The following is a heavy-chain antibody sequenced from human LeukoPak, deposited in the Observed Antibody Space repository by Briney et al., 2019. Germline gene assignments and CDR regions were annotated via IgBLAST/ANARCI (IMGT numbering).Heavy chain of an antibody. J-gene: IGHJ3*02. CDR3: ARDTVGATFPGAFDI. Sequence: PGGSLRLSCAASGFTFGNYGMSWVRQAPGKGLEWVSGINWNGGSTGYADSVEGRFTISRDNAKNSLYLQMNSLRAEDTAVYYCARDTVGATFPGAFDIWGQGTMVTVSS. CDR1: GFTFGNYG. D-gene: IGHD1-26*01. V-gene: IGHV3-20*04. CDR2: INWNGGST.